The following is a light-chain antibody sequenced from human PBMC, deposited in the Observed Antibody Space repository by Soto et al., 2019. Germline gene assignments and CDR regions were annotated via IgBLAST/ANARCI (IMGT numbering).Light chain of an antibody. Sequence: QSVLTQPAWVSGSPGQSITISCTGTSSDVGGYNYVSWYQEHPGKAPKLMIYEVSNRPSGVSNRFSGSKSGNTASLTISGLQAEDEADYYCSSYTSSNTLVFGTGTRSPS. J-gene: IGLJ1*01. CDR2: EVS. CDR1: SSDVGGYNY. CDR3: SSYTSSNTLV. V-gene: IGLV2-14*01.